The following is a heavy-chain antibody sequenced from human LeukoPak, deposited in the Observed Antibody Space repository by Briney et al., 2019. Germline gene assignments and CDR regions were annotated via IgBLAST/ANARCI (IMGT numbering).Heavy chain of an antibody. CDR2: IDSSSSTT. J-gene: IGHJ4*02. V-gene: IGHV3-48*01. CDR1: GFTFSSYS. Sequence: GGSLRLSCAASGFTFSSYSMNWVRQAPGKGLEWVSYIDSSSSTTYYADSVKGRFTISRDNAKNSLFLQMSSQRAEDTAVYYCASPFDYWGQGTLVTVFS. CDR3: ASPFDY.